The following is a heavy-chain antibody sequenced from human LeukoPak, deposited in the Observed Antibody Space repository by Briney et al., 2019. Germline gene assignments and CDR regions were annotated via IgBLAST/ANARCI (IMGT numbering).Heavy chain of an antibody. V-gene: IGHV3-23*01. D-gene: IGHD3-10*01. J-gene: IGHJ4*02. CDR3: AKSRLLWFGEFLDY. CDR1: GFAFSTYG. CDR2: ITGTGSNT. Sequence: GGTLRLSCAASGFAFSTYGMGWVRQAPGKGLEWVSAITGTGSNTYYADSVRGRFTISRDNSKNTLFLQMNSLRVEDTAVYYCAKSRLLWFGEFLDYWGQGTLVTVSS.